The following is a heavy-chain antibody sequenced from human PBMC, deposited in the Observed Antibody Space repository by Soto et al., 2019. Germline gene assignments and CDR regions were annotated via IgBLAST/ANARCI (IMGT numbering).Heavy chain of an antibody. CDR1: VFPFSDYY. D-gene: IGHD2-21*01. CDR3: TRGGGGGLFEH. Sequence: GGSLRLSCATSVFPFSDYYMSCIRHSPGKWLEWLSHISPKSTYRNYADSVKGRFTISRDNTKSSLFLQMNSLGVEDTAVYYCTRGGGGGLFEHWGQGVLVNVS. V-gene: IGHV3-11*06. CDR2: ISPKSTYR. J-gene: IGHJ4*02.